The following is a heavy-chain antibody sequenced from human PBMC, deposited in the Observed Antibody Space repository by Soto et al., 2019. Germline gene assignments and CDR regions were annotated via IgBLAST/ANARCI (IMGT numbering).Heavy chain of an antibody. V-gene: IGHV4-31*03. Sequence: SGTLSLTCTFSGGSMSSWGYYLSWIRQHPGKGLEWIGYIYYSGSTYYNPSLKSRVTISVDTSKNQFSLKLSSVTAADTAVYYCARQVVVAAANWFDPWGQGTLVTVSS. CDR1: GGSMSSWGYY. CDR3: ARQVVVAAANWFDP. J-gene: IGHJ5*02. CDR2: IYYSGST. D-gene: IGHD2-15*01.